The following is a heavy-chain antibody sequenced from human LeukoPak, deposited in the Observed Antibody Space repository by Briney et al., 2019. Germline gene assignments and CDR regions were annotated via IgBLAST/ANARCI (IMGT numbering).Heavy chain of an antibody. D-gene: IGHD4-23*01. CDR2: IKNDGSGT. V-gene: IGHV3-7*01. CDR1: GFTFSSYW. J-gene: IGHJ3*02. CDR3: ARERGGTVVRLWVAYDI. Sequence: PGGSLRLSCAASGFTFSSYWMSWVRQAPGKGLEWVSNIKNDGSGTYYVDSVKGRFTISRDNAKNSLYLQMNSLRAEDTAVYYCARERGGTVVRLWVAYDIWGQGKMVTVSS.